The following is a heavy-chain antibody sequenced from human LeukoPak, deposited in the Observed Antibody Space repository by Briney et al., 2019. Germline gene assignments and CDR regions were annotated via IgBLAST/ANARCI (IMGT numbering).Heavy chain of an antibody. CDR3: ARVVNSGYDWEPYYYMDV. J-gene: IGHJ6*03. Sequence: GGSLRLSCGGSGFTFNSYSMNWVRQAPGKGLEWVSYISSSGSTIYYADSVKGRFTISRDNAKNSLYLQMNSLRAEDTAVYYCARVVNSGYDWEPYYYMDVWGKGTTVTVSS. CDR2: ISSSGSTI. D-gene: IGHD5-12*01. V-gene: IGHV3-48*04. CDR1: GFTFNSYS.